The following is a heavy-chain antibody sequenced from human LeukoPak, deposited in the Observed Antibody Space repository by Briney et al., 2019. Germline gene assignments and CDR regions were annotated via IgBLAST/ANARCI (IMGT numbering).Heavy chain of an antibody. V-gene: IGHV3-48*03. CDR2: ISSSGSTI. CDR1: GFTFSSYE. J-gene: IGHJ5*02. Sequence: GGSLRLSCAASGFTFSSYEMNWVRQAPGKGLEWVSYISSSGSTIYYADSVKGRFTISRDNSKNTLYLQMNSLRDEDTAVYYCARRIAPTGTKPYDESSFDPWGQGTLVTVSS. D-gene: IGHD6-13*01. CDR3: ARRIAPTGTKPYDESSFDP.